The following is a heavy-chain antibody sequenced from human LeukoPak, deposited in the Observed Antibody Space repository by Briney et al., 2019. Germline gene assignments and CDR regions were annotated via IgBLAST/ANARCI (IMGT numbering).Heavy chain of an antibody. Sequence: SETLSLTCTVSSDSISSSYWSWIRQPPGKGLEWIGYIYYSGSTNYNPSLKSRVAISVDTSRNQFSLKLSSVTASDTALYYCARSAYDSSDYYRYFDLWGRGTLVTVSS. V-gene: IGHV4-59*08. J-gene: IGHJ2*01. CDR2: IYYSGST. CDR3: ARSAYDSSDYYRYFDL. D-gene: IGHD3-22*01. CDR1: SDSISSSY.